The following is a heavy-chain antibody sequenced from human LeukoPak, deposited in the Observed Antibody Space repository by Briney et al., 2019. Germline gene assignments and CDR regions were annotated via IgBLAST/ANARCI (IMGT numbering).Heavy chain of an antibody. Sequence: PGGSLRLSCAASGLTVSSNCMSWVRQAPGKGLEWVSFIYSGGNTYYADSVKGRFTISRDNSKNTVHLQMNSLRAEDTARYYCARRAGDYSHPYDYWGQGTLVTVSS. D-gene: IGHD3-22*01. CDR3: ARRAGDYSHPYDY. CDR2: IYSGGNT. CDR1: GLTVSSNC. V-gene: IGHV3-53*01. J-gene: IGHJ4*02.